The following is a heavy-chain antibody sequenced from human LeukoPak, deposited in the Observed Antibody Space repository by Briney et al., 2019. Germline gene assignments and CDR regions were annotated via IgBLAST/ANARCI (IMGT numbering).Heavy chain of an antibody. J-gene: IGHJ4*02. CDR1: GDSVSSNNGA. CDR2: TYYRSKWYD. V-gene: IGHV6-1*01. D-gene: IGHD6-19*01. Sequence: SQTLSLTCAISGDSVSSNNGAWNWIRQSPSRGLEWLGRTYYRSKWYDDYAGSVKGRISISPDTSKNQFSLQLYPVTPEDTAVYYCARDAGTSGWYTFDYWGQGTLVTVSS. CDR3: ARDAGTSGWYTFDY.